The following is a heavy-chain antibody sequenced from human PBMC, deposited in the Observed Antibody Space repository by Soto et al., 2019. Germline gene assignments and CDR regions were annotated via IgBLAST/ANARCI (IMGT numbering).Heavy chain of an antibody. CDR2: TYYRSKWYN. D-gene: IGHD6-19*01. V-gene: IGHV6-1*01. Sequence: SQTLSLTCAISGDSVSSNSAAWNWIRQSPSRGLEWLGRTYYRSKWYNDYAVSVKGRITINPDTSKNQFSLQLNSVTPEDTAVYYCARQAFKVAGTAIGAFDIWGQGTMVTVSS. CDR1: GDSVSSNSAA. CDR3: ARQAFKVAGTAIGAFDI. J-gene: IGHJ3*02.